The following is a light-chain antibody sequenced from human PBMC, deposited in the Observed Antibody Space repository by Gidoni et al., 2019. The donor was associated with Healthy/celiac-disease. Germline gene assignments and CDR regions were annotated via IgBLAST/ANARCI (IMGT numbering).Light chain of an antibody. Sequence: DIQMTHSPSSLSASVGDRVTITCQASHDISNYLNCYQQKPGKDPKLLIYDASNLETGVPSRFSGSGSGTEFTFTISSLQAEDIATYYCQQYDNLPRDTFGQGTKLEIK. CDR1: HDISNY. CDR2: DAS. V-gene: IGKV1-33*01. J-gene: IGKJ2*01. CDR3: QQYDNLPRDT.